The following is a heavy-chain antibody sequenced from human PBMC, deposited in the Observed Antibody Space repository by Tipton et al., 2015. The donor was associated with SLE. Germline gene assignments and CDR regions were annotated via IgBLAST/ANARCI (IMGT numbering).Heavy chain of an antibody. J-gene: IGHJ4*02. D-gene: IGHD3-22*01. V-gene: IGHV4-59*01. CDR1: GGSISSYY. CDR2: IYYSGST. CDR3: ARLDYYDSRGNYFDY. Sequence: TLSLTCTVSGGSISSYYWSWIRQPPGKGLEWIGYIYYSGSTNYNPSLKSRVTISVDTSKNQFSLKLSSVTAADTAVYYCARLDYYDSRGNYFDYWGQGTLVPVSS.